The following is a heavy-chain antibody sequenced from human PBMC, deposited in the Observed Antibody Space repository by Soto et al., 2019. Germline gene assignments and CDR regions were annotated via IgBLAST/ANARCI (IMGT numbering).Heavy chain of an antibody. Sequence: QVQLVQSGAEVKKPGSSVKVSCKASGVPFSSYAINWVRQAPGQGLEWMGGIIPIFGTANYAQRFQGRVTITADESTSTAYMELSSLTSEDTAMYYCARGSHSPGIAVAGYYFWGQGTLVTVSS. CDR3: ARGSHSPGIAVAGYYF. CDR2: IIPIFGTA. CDR1: GVPFSSYA. V-gene: IGHV1-69*01. D-gene: IGHD6-19*01. J-gene: IGHJ4*02.